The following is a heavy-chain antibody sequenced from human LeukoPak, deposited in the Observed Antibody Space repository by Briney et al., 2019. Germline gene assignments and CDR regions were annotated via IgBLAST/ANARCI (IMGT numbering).Heavy chain of an antibody. Sequence: ASVKVSCKGSGCTFTSYGISWVRQAPGQGLEWMGWISAYNGNTNYAQKLQGRVTMTTDTSTSTAYMELRSLRSDDTAVYYCARDRIDGGSRILDYWGQGTLVTVSS. J-gene: IGHJ4*02. CDR2: ISAYNGNT. CDR1: GCTFTSYG. CDR3: ARDRIDGGSRILDY. D-gene: IGHD3-10*01. V-gene: IGHV1-18*01.